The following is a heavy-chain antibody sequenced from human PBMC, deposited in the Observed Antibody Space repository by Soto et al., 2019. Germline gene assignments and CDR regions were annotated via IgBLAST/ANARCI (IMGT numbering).Heavy chain of an antibody. CDR3: ARAWYYEYYFDY. CDR1: VSTFTSYG. CDR2: INPYNGNT. V-gene: IGHV1-8*02. J-gene: IGHJ4*02. Sequence: ASVKVSCKGSVSTFTSYGISCVRHAPGQGLEWMGWINPYNGNTGYAQKLQGRVTMTRNTSTSTAYMELSSLRSEDTAVYYCARAWYYEYYFDYWGQGTLVTVSS. D-gene: IGHD3-22*01.